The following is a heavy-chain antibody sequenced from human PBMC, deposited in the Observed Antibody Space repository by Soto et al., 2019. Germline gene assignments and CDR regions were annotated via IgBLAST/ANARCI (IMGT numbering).Heavy chain of an antibody. D-gene: IGHD4-17*01. V-gene: IGHV3-23*01. CDR3: ANHPPYGNYYYYGMDV. CDR1: GFTFSSYA. CDR2: ISGSGGST. Sequence: GGSLRLSCAASGFTFSSYAMSWVRQAPGKGLEWVSAISGSGGSTYYADSVKGRFTISRDNSKNTLYLQMNSLRAEDTAVYYCANHPPYGNYYYYGMDVWGQGTTVTVSS. J-gene: IGHJ6*02.